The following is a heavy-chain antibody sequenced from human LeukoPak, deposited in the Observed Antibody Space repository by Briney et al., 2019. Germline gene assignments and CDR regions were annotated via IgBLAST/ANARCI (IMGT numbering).Heavy chain of an antibody. CDR3: AKERPLAIAAAGTTHFDY. V-gene: IGHV3-53*01. Sequence: PGGSLRLSCAASGFTVSTSYMSWVRQAPGKGLEWVSVLFRDDTTYYADSVKGRFTISRDNSKNTLYLQMNSLRAEDTAVYYCAKERPLAIAAAGTTHFDYWGQGTLVTVSS. CDR1: GFTVSTSY. D-gene: IGHD6-13*01. CDR2: LFRDDTT. J-gene: IGHJ4*02.